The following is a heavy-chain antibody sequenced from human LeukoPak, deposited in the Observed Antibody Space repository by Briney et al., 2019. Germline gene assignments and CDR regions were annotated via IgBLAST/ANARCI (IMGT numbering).Heavy chain of an antibody. D-gene: IGHD2-8*01. J-gene: IGHJ4*02. CDR1: GFTFNKSW. CDR2: IKEDGTEI. Sequence: PGGSLRLSCAASGFTFNKSWMSWVRQAPGKGLEWVANIKEDGTEIYYMDSVKGRFTISRDNAKNSLYLQMNSLRAEDTAVYYCARLVYAISLIDYWGQGTLVTVSS. V-gene: IGHV3-7*01. CDR3: ARLVYAISLIDY.